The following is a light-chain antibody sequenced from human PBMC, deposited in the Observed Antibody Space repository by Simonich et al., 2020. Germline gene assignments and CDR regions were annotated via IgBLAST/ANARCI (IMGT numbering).Light chain of an antibody. V-gene: IGLV2-14*03. CDR2: DVS. J-gene: IGLJ2*01. Sequence: QSALTHPASVSGSPGQSITISCTGTSSDVGGYNYVSWYQQHPGKAPKLMIYDVSNRPSGVSNRFSCSKSGNTASRTISGLRAEDEADYYCSSYTSSSTVVFGGGTKLTVL. CDR3: SSYTSSSTVV. CDR1: SSDVGGYNY.